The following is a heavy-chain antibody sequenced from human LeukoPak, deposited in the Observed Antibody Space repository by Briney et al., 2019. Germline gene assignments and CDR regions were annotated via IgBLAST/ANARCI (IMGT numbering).Heavy chain of an antibody. J-gene: IGHJ4*02. D-gene: IGHD1-1*01. CDR3: ARHGMGPDY. CDR1: GGSISSNNYF. V-gene: IGHV4-39*01. CDR2: IYDSGST. Sequence: SETLSLTCTVSGGSISSNNYFWGWIRQPPGKGLEWIGSIYDSGSTYYNPSLKSRVTISVDTSKNQFSLKLNSVTAADTAMYYCARHGMGPDYWGQGTLVTVSS.